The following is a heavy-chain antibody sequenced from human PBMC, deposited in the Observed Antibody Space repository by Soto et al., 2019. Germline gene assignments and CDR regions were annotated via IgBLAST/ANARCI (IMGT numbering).Heavy chain of an antibody. Sequence: PGESLRLSCAASGFTFSSYAMHWVRQAPGGGLEWVAVISYDGSNKYYADSVKGRFTISRDNSKNTLYLQVNSLRAEDTAVYYCARYCSGGSCYSGSYDYWGQGP. CDR3: ARYCSGGSCYSGSYDY. J-gene: IGHJ4*02. V-gene: IGHV3-30-3*01. CDR1: GFTFSSYA. D-gene: IGHD2-15*01. CDR2: ISYDGSNK.